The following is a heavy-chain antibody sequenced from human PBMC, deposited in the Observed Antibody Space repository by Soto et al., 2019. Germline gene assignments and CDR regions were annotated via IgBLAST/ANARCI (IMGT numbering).Heavy chain of an antibody. D-gene: IGHD2-2*01. Sequence: GESLKISCKGSGYSFTSYWIGWVRQMPGKGLEWMGIIYPGDSDTRYSPSFQGQVTISADKSISTAYLQWSSLKASDTAMYYCASVVVPAAYETDAFDIWGQGTMVTVSS. J-gene: IGHJ3*02. CDR1: GYSFTSYW. V-gene: IGHV5-51*01. CDR3: ASVVVPAAYETDAFDI. CDR2: IYPGDSDT.